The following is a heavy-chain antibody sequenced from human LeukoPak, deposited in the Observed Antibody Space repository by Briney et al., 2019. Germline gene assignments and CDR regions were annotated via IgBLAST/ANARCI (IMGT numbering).Heavy chain of an antibody. CDR2: IYYSGST. Sequence: SETLSLTCTVSGGSISSYYWSWIRQPPGKGLEWIGYIYYSGSTNYNPSLKSRVTISVDTSKNQYSLKLSSVTAADTAVYYCARLSTATSTYWFDPWGQGTLVTVSS. J-gene: IGHJ5*02. V-gene: IGHV4-59*01. CDR3: ARLSTATSTYWFDP. D-gene: IGHD5-18*01. CDR1: GGSISSYY.